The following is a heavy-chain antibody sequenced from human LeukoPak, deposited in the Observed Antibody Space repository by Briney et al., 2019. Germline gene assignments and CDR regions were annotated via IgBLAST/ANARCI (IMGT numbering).Heavy chain of an antibody. CDR2: FDPEDGET. J-gene: IGHJ4*02. D-gene: IGHD2-2*01. CDR1: GYTLTELS. CDR3: ARGTPSCSSASCYDY. V-gene: IGHV1-24*01. Sequence: ASVKVSCKVSGYTLTELSMHWVRQAPGKGLEWMGGFDPEDGETIYAQKFQGRVTITTDESTSTAYMELSSLRSEDTAVYYCARGTPSCSSASCYDYWGRGTLLTVSS.